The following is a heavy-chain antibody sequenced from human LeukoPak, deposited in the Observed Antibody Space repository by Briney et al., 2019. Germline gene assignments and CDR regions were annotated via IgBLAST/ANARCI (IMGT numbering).Heavy chain of an antibody. D-gene: IGHD1-26*01. Sequence: ASVKVSCEASGYTFTSYGISWVRQAPGQGLEWMGWISAGNGNTKYSQNFQGRVTFISNTSATTAFMELSSLRSEDAAVYYCARDSGSGSNDYWGQGTLVTVSS. CDR2: ISAGNGNT. J-gene: IGHJ4*02. CDR3: ARDSGSGSNDY. CDR1: GYTFTSYG. V-gene: IGHV1-18*01.